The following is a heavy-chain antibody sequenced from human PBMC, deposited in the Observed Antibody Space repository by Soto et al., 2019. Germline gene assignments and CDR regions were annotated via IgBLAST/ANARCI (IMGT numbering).Heavy chain of an antibody. CDR1: GDSISTYY. D-gene: IGHD6-13*01. Sequence: PSETLSLTCTGSGDSISTYYWSWLRQPPGKGLEWIGYIYYTGSTNYNPSLKSRVTISVDTSKNQFSLKLTSVTAADTAVYYCERHHIGIAAAGILHWGQGTLVTVSS. CDR3: ERHHIGIAAAGILH. CDR2: IYYTGST. V-gene: IGHV4-59*08. J-gene: IGHJ4*02.